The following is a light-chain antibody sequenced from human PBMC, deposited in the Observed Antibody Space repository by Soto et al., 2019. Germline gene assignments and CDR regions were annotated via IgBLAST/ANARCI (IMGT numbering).Light chain of an antibody. Sequence: HSVLTQPASVSGSPGQSITISCTGTSSDVGGYNYVSWYQQHPGKAPKLMIYDVSNRPSGVSNRFSGSNSGNTASLTISGLQAEDEADYSCSSYTSSSTLFVFGTGAKVTVL. CDR2: DVS. CDR3: SSYTSSSTLFV. V-gene: IGLV2-14*01. J-gene: IGLJ1*01. CDR1: SSDVGGYNY.